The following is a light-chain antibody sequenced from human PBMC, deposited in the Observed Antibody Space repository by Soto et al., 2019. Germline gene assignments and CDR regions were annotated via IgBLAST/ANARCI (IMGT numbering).Light chain of an antibody. V-gene: IGKV1-5*01. CDR2: DAS. CDR3: QQYNSFSRT. J-gene: IGKJ1*01. Sequence: IHMTQSPSTLSASLGAIVSMTFRASQSISNWLAWYQQKPGKAPKLLIYDASSLESGVPSRFSGSRSGTEFTLTISSLQPADFATYYCQQYNSFSRTFGQGTKVDIK. CDR1: QSISNW.